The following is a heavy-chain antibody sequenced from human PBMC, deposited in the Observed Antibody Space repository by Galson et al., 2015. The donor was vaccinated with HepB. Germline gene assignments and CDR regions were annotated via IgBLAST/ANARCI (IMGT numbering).Heavy chain of an antibody. D-gene: IGHD5-18*01. CDR3: ATVRGYSYGYDY. Sequence: SLRLSCAASGFTFSSSIMHWVRQAPGQGLEWVSYISISSSTIYYADSVKGQFTISRDNAKNSLYLQMNSLRDDDTAVYYCATVRGYSYGYDYWGQGTLVTVSS. CDR1: GFTFSSSI. V-gene: IGHV3-48*02. CDR2: ISISSSTI. J-gene: IGHJ4*02.